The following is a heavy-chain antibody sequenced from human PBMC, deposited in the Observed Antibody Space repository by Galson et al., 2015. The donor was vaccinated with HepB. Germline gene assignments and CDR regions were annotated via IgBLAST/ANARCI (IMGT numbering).Heavy chain of an antibody. V-gene: IGHV3-23*01. CDR3: VMFRTYYNDSTTYYFA. Sequence: SLRLSCAASGFSFSSYAMGWVRQAPGKGLEWVSSISGSGDRTYYEDSVKGRFTISRDNSKNTLYLQMNSLRAEDTAVYYCVMFRTYYNDSTTYYFAWGQGTLVTVSS. CDR2: ISGSGDRT. D-gene: IGHD3-22*01. CDR1: GFSFSSYA. J-gene: IGHJ5*02.